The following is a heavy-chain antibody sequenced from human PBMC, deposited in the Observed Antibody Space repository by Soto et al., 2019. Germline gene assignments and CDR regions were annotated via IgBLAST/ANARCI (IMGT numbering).Heavy chain of an antibody. J-gene: IGHJ3*02. D-gene: IGHD3-22*01. V-gene: IGHV4-4*07. CDR3: ARAYDSNGNHAFDI. CDR1: CGSISGYC. Sequence: SETLSLTCTVSCGSISGYCWSWIRQPAGKGLDWIGRIYSSGSTNYNPSLNSRITMSVDTSKNQFSLKLSSVSAADTAVYYCARAYDSNGNHAFDIWGQGTLVTVSS. CDR2: IYSSGST.